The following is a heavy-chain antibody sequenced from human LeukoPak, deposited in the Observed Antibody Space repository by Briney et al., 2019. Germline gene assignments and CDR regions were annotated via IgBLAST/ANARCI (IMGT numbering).Heavy chain of an antibody. J-gene: IGHJ4*02. Sequence: ASVKVPCKASGGTFSSYAISWVRQAPRQGLEWMGWINPNSGGTNYAQKFQGRVTMTRDTSISTAYMELSRLRSDDTAVYYCATSCGSYGGYWGQGTLVTVSS. CDR2: INPNSGGT. V-gene: IGHV1-2*02. CDR3: ATSCGSYGGY. D-gene: IGHD1-26*01. CDR1: GGTFSSYA.